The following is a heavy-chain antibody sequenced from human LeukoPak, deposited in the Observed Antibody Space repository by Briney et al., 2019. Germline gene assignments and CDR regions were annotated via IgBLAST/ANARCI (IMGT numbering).Heavy chain of an antibody. V-gene: IGHV4-39*07. D-gene: IGHD5-24*01. J-gene: IGHJ4*02. CDR1: GGSISSSSYY. CDR2: IYYSGST. CDR3: AREFRGGGRDGYNL. Sequence: SETLSLTCTVSGGSISSSSYYWGWIRQPPGKGLEWIGSIYYSGSTYYNPSLKSRVTISVDTSKNQFSLKLSSVTAADTAVYYCAREFRGGGRDGYNLWGQGTLVTVSS.